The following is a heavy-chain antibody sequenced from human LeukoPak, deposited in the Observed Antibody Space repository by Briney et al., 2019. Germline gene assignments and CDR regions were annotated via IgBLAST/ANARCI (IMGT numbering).Heavy chain of an antibody. D-gene: IGHD3-9*01. J-gene: IGHJ4*02. Sequence: ASVKVSCKVSGYTLTELPMHWVRQAPGKGLEWMGGFDPEDGETIYAQKFQGRVTMTRDMSTSTVYMELSSLRSEDTAVYYCARSQVGLRYFDWLLYWGQGTLVTVSS. CDR2: FDPEDGET. V-gene: IGHV1-24*01. CDR3: ARSQVGLRYFDWLLY. CDR1: GYTLTELP.